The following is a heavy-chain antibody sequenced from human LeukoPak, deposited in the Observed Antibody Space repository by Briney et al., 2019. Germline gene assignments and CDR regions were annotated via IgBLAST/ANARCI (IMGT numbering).Heavy chain of an antibody. D-gene: IGHD2-15*01. V-gene: IGHV3-7*01. Sequence: GGSLRLSCAAAGFTFRSHWMSWIRQAPGKGLEWVANTNQDGSDKQYVDFVKGRFTISRDNAKNSLYLQMDSLRVEDTGLYYCARDHVVDGLVFDYWGQGALVTVSS. CDR1: GFTFRSHW. CDR2: TNQDGSDK. J-gene: IGHJ4*02. CDR3: ARDHVVDGLVFDY.